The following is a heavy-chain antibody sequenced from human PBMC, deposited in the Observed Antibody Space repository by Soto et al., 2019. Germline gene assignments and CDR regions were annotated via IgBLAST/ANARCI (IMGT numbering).Heavy chain of an antibody. CDR1: GFSISIGGYS. Sequence: SGTXSLTCAVSGFSISIGGYSWSWIRQPPGKGLDWIGYIYHSGSTYYNPSLKSRVTISVDRSKNQFSLKLSSVTAAEKAVYFCERDWGNTNRELRWLDPWGQGTLVTVYS. V-gene: IGHV4-30-2*01. CDR3: ERDWGNTNRELRWLDP. D-gene: IGHD3-16*01. CDR2: IYHSGST. J-gene: IGHJ5*02.